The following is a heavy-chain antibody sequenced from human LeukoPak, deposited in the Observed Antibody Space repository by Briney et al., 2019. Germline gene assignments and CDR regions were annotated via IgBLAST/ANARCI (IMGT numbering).Heavy chain of an antibody. CDR1: GFTFSSYW. CDR3: ARDIGELSSDY. D-gene: IGHD1-26*01. V-gene: IGHV3-7*01. J-gene: IGHJ4*02. Sequence: GGSLRLSCASSGFTFSSYWMSWVRQAPGKGLEWVANIKQDGSEKYYVDSVKGRFTISRDNAKNSLYLQMNSLRAEDTAVYYCARDIGELSSDYWGQGTLVTVSS. CDR2: IKQDGSEK.